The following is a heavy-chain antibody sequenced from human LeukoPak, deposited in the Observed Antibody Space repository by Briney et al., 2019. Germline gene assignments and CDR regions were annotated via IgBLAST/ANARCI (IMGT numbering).Heavy chain of an antibody. CDR3: ARGVASSSDFDY. Sequence: SETLSLTCTVSGGSISSGSYYWSWIRQPAGKGLEWIGRIYTSGSTNYNPSLKSRVTISVDTSKNQCSLKLSSVTAADTAVYYCARGVASSSDFDYWGQGTLVTVSS. CDR1: GGSISSGSYY. V-gene: IGHV4-61*02. J-gene: IGHJ4*02. CDR2: IYTSGST. D-gene: IGHD6-6*01.